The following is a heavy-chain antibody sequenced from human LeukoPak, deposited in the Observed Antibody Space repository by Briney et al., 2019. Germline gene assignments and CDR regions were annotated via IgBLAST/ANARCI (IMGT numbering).Heavy chain of an antibody. Sequence: GGSPRLSCAASGFTFSSYAMSWVRQAPGKGLEWVSAIIGSGGSTYYADSVKGRFTISRDNSKNTLYLQMNSLRAEDTAVYYCAKDYEIGDIVVVPAAPLFDYWGQGTLVTVSS. CDR1: GFTFSSYA. CDR2: IIGSGGST. D-gene: IGHD2-2*01. V-gene: IGHV3-23*01. CDR3: AKDYEIGDIVVVPAAPLFDY. J-gene: IGHJ4*02.